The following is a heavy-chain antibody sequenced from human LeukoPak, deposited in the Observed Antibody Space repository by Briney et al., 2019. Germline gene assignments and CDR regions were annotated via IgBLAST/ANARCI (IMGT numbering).Heavy chain of an antibody. CDR2: IYGSGANT. D-gene: IGHD5-24*01. CDR1: GFTFSKYA. CDR3: AKDLGEMATHPGDY. V-gene: IGHV3-23*01. J-gene: IGHJ4*02. Sequence: PGGSLRLSCAVSGFTFSKYAMTWVRQAPGKGLEWISAIYGSGANTYYADSVKGRFTISRDNSKNTVYLQMNSLRVEDTAVYYCAKDLGEMATHPGDYWGQGTLVTVSS.